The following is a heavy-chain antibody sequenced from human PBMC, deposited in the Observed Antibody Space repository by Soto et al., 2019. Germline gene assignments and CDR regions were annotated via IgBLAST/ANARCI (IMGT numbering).Heavy chain of an antibody. J-gene: IGHJ3*02. Sequence: SVKVSCKASVGTFSSYAISWVRQAPGQGLEWMGGIIPIFGTANYAQKFQGRVTITADESTSTAYMELSSLRSGDTAVYYCAREAGYSSSDDAFDIWGQGTMVTVSS. CDR1: VGTFSSYA. CDR3: AREAGYSSSDDAFDI. D-gene: IGHD6-13*01. CDR2: IIPIFGTA. V-gene: IGHV1-69*13.